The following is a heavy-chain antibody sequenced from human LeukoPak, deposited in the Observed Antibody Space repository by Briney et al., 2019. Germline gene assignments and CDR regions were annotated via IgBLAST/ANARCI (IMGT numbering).Heavy chain of an antibody. CDR1: GFTFSSYW. CDR3: ARDISVKLLYDFWSGYYTPNYYFDY. Sequence: GGSLRLSCATSGFTFSSYWMSWVRQAPGKGLEWVANIKQDGSEKYYVDSVKGRFTISRDNAKNSLYLQMNSLRAEDTAVYYCARDISVKLLYDFWSGYYTPNYYFDYWGQGTLVTVSS. CDR2: IKQDGSEK. J-gene: IGHJ4*02. D-gene: IGHD3-3*01. V-gene: IGHV3-7*01.